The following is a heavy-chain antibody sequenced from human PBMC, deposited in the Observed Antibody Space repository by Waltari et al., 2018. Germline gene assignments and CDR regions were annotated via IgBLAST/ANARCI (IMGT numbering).Heavy chain of an antibody. J-gene: IGHJ6*02. V-gene: IGHV3-7*01. Sequence: EVQLVESGGGLVQPGGPLSLSCAPSGSTFIRSRMGWVRQAPGKGLEWVANIKQDGSGKYYVDSVKGRFTISRDNAKNSLYLQMNSLRAEDTAVYYCARGPPRVTTPGMDVWGQGTTVTVSS. CDR2: IKQDGSGK. D-gene: IGHD4-17*01. CDR1: GSTFIRSR. CDR3: ARGPPRVTTPGMDV.